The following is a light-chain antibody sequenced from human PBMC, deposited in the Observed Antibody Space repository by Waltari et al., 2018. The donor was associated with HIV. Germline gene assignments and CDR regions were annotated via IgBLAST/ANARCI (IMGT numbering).Light chain of an antibody. CDR3: QQYSDWPPGFT. CDR2: AAS. V-gene: IGKV3-15*01. CDR1: KRVGTS. J-gene: IGKJ2*01. Sequence: ETVMTQSPATLSVSPGERAILSCRASKRVGTSVAWYQQRPGQAPRLLMFAASTRATGVPARFSGSGSGTEFTLTISSLQSEDFVVYYCQQYSDWPPGFTFGQGTKLDIK.